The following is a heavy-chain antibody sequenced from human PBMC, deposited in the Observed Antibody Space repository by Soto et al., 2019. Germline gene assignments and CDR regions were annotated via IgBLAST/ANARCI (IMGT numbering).Heavy chain of an antibody. V-gene: IGHV3-30*18. Sequence: GGSLRLSCAASGFTFSSYGMHWVRQAPGKGLEWVAVISYDGSNKYYADSVKGRFTISRDNSKNTLYLQMNSLRAEDTAVYYCAKETEVVVAVNWFDPWGQGTLVTAPQ. CDR1: GFTFSSYG. J-gene: IGHJ5*02. D-gene: IGHD2-15*01. CDR2: ISYDGSNK. CDR3: AKETEVVVAVNWFDP.